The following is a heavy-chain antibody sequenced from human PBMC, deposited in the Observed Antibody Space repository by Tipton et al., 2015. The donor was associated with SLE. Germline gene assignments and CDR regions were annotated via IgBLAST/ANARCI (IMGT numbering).Heavy chain of an antibody. Sequence: TLSLTCTVSSGSIGNYHWTWVRQSPTKGLEWIGDIHKNGGTDYSPSLKSRVTMSLDTSNNQFSLNLRSVTAADTAVYYCARQYTTVTGYENWGQGTLVTVSS. J-gene: IGHJ4*02. D-gene: IGHD4-17*01. V-gene: IGHV4-4*08. CDR2: IHKNGGT. CDR3: ARQYTTVTGYEN. CDR1: SGSIGNYH.